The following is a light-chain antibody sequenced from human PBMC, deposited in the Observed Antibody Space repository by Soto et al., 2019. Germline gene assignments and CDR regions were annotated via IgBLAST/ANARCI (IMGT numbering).Light chain of an antibody. CDR1: QSVSNN. CDR2: GAS. Sequence: ELLMTQSPATVSVSPGERATPSCRASQSVSNNLAWYQQKPGQAPRLLIYGASTRATGVPARFSGSGSGTDFTLTISRLEPEDFAVYYCQQYGRSGTFGQGTKVDI. J-gene: IGKJ1*01. V-gene: IGKV3-15*01. CDR3: QQYGRSGT.